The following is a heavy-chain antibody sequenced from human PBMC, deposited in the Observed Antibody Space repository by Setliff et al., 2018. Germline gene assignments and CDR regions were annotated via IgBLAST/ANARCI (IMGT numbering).Heavy chain of an antibody. CDR3: ALEYSNSSPTVYYYMDV. D-gene: IGHD6-6*01. V-gene: IGHV1-69*06. CDR2: IIPIFGTA. Sequence: GASVKVSCKASGYTFTGYYMHWVRQAPGQGLEWMGRIIPIFGTANYAQKFQGRVTITADKSTSTAYMELSRLTSEDTAVYYCALEYSNSSPTVYYYMDVWGKGTTVTVSS. CDR1: GYTFTGYY. J-gene: IGHJ6*03.